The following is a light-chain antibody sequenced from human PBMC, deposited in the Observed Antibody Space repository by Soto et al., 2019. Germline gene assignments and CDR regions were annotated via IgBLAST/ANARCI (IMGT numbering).Light chain of an antibody. CDR2: SAS. V-gene: IGKV4-1*01. Sequence: DIVMTQSPESLAVSPGERATITCKSSQSVLYSSNNKNYLTWYQQKSGQPPRLLINSASTRESGVPDRFSGSGSGTDFTLTITSLQAEDVAIYYCQQYYSIPPTFGQGTKVDIK. J-gene: IGKJ1*01. CDR3: QQYYSIPPT. CDR1: QSVLYSSNNKNY.